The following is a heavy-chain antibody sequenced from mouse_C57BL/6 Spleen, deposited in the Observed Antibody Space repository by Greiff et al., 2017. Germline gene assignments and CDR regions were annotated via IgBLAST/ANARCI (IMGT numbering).Heavy chain of an antibody. D-gene: IGHD2-3*01. Sequence: QVQLQQPGAELVKPGASVKLSCKASGYTFTSYWMHWVKQRPGQGLEWIGMIHPNSGSTNYNEKFKSKATLTVDKSSSTAYMQLSSLTSEDAAVYYCASLDGYYEAYWGQGTLVTVSA. J-gene: IGHJ3*01. CDR3: ASLDGYYEAY. V-gene: IGHV1-64*01. CDR2: IHPNSGST. CDR1: GYTFTSYW.